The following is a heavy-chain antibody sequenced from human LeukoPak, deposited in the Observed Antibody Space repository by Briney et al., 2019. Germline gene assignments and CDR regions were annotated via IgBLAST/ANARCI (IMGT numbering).Heavy chain of an antibody. CDR1: GGSISSSGSY. J-gene: IGHJ6*02. CDR2: IYYNENT. CDR3: AREASYYGMDV. D-gene: IGHD1-26*01. V-gene: IGHV4-39*07. Sequence: PSETLSLTCTVSGGSISSSGSYWGWIRQPPGKGLEYIGSIYYNENTYHNPSLKSRVTISVDTSKNQFSLKLSSVTAADTAVYYCAREASYYGMDVWGQGTTVTVSS.